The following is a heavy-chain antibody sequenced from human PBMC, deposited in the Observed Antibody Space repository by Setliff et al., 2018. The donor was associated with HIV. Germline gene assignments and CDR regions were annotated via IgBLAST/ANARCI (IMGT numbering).Heavy chain of an antibody. CDR1: GFTFRSYA. V-gene: IGHV3-30*04. Sequence: GSLRLSCAASGFTFRSYAMHWVRQAPGKGLEWVAVVSYDGKNKYYADSVKGRFTISRDNSKNTLYLQMSILRPEDTAVYYCARDGAALSSAVNLDYWGQGTLVTVSS. CDR2: VSYDGKNK. J-gene: IGHJ4*02. CDR3: ARDGAALSSAVNLDY. D-gene: IGHD6-19*01.